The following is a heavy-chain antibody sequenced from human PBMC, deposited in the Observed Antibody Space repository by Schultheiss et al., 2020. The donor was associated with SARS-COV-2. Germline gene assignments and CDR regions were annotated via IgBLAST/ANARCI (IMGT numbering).Heavy chain of an antibody. D-gene: IGHD2-2*01. CDR1: GFVFSNYR. V-gene: IGHV3-21*01. CDR3: VSDLIAVEPSGRQNYNMDV. J-gene: IGHJ6*03. Sequence: GGSLRLSCAASGFVFSNYRMNWVRQAPGKGLEWVSSISSRGTYIYYADSVKGRFTISRDNAQNSLYLQMNSLRDEDTAVYYCVSDLIAVEPSGRQNYNMDVWGKGTTVTVSS. CDR2: ISSRGTYI.